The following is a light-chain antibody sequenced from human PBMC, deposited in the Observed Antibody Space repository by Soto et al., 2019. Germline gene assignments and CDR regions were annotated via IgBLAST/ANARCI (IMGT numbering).Light chain of an antibody. V-gene: IGLV2-14*01. CDR1: SSDVGGYNY. CDR3: SSYTSSSTLG. CDR2: DVS. J-gene: IGLJ2*01. Sequence: QYALTQPASVSGYPGQSITIYCTGTSSDVGGYNYVSWYQQHPGKAPKLMIYDVSNRPSGVSNRFSGSKSGNTASLTIAGPQAEDEAYYYCSSYTSSSTLGFGGGTKLTVL.